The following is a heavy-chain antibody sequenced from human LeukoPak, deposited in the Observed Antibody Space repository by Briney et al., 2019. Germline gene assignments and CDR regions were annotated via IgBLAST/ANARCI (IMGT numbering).Heavy chain of an antibody. J-gene: IGHJ3*02. CDR2: ISYDGSNK. Sequence: PGGSLRLSCAASGFTFSSYAMHWVRQAPGKGLEWVAVISYDGSNKYYADSVKGRFTISRDISKNTLYLQMNSLGAEDTAVYYCARDSPYSDYLIGGAFNIWGQGTMVTVSS. V-gene: IGHV3-30*14. CDR3: ARDSPYSDYLIGGAFNI. D-gene: IGHD4-11*01. CDR1: GFTFSSYA.